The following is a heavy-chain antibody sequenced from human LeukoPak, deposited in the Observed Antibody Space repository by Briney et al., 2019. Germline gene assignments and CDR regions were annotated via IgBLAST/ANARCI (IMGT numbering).Heavy chain of an antibody. V-gene: IGHV3-21*04. Sequence: GGSLRLSCAAPGFTFSIYSMSWVRQAPGKGLEWVSSISSRSDYIYYADSVKGRFTISRDNAKNSLYLQMNSLRAEDTAVYYCARETYSYGSPFDYWGQGTLVTVSS. CDR1: GFTFSIYS. J-gene: IGHJ4*02. CDR2: ISSRSDYI. D-gene: IGHD5-18*01. CDR3: ARETYSYGSPFDY.